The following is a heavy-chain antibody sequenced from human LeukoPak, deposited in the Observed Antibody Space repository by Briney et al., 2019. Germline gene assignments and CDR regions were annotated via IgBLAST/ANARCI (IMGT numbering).Heavy chain of an antibody. V-gene: IGHV3-30-3*01. Sequence: GGSLRLSCAASGFTFSSYAMHWVRQAPGKGLEWVAVISYDGSNKYYADSVKGRFTISRDNSKNTLYLQMNSLRAEDTAVYYCARVAVYDFWSGIGYWGQGTLVTVSS. CDR2: ISYDGSNK. J-gene: IGHJ4*02. CDR3: ARVAVYDFWSGIGY. D-gene: IGHD3-3*01. CDR1: GFTFSSYA.